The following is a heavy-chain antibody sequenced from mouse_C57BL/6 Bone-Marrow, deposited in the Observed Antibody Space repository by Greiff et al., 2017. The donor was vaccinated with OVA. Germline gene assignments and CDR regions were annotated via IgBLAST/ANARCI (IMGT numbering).Heavy chain of an antibody. CDR1: GYTFTSYW. J-gene: IGHJ3*01. Sequence: VQLQQPGAELVRPGTSVKLSCKASGYTFTSYWMHWVKQRPGQGLEWIGVIDPSDSYTNYNQKFKGKATLTVDTSSSTAYMPLSSLTSEDSAVYYCASPYYGYDWGQGTLVTVSA. CDR3: ASPYYGYD. CDR2: IDPSDSYT. V-gene: IGHV1-59*01. D-gene: IGHD2-9*01.